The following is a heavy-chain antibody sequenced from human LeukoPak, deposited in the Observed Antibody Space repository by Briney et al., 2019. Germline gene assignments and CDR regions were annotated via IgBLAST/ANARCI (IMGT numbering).Heavy chain of an antibody. CDR2: IYHSGST. D-gene: IGHD5-18*01. CDR3: ARRIQLWFYIDY. CDR1: SGSISTSNYY. V-gene: IGHV4-39*07. Sequence: SETLSLTCTVSSGSISTSNYYWGWVRQPPGKGLEWIGEIYHSGSTNYNPSLKSRVTISVDKSKNQFSLKLSSVTAADTAVYYCARRIQLWFYIDYWGQGTLVTVSS. J-gene: IGHJ4*02.